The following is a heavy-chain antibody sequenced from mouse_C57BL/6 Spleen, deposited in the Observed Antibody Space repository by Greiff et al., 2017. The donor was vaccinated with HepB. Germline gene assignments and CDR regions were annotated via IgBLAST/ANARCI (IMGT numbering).Heavy chain of an antibody. J-gene: IGHJ2*01. CDR3: ARAPYGYDY. CDR2: ISDGGSYT. V-gene: IGHV5-4*03. Sequence: EVKLVESGGGLVKPGGSLKLSCAASGFTFSSYAMSWVRQTPEKRLEWVATISDGGSYTYYPDNVKGRFTISRDNAKNNLYLQMSHLKSEDTAMYYCARAPYGYDYWGQGTTLTVSS. D-gene: IGHD2-2*01. CDR1: GFTFSSYA.